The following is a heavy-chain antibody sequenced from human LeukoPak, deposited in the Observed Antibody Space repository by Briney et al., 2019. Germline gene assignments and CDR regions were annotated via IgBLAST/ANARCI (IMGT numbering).Heavy chain of an antibody. CDR2: IYYSGST. Sequence: SETLSLTCTVSGGSISTYYWSWIRQPPGKGLEWIGYIYYSGSTNYNPSLRSRVTISIDTSKNQFSLKLSSVTAADTAVYYCARGSLTYYDSSGYYYRAFDIWGQGTMVTVSS. J-gene: IGHJ3*02. CDR1: GGSISTYY. V-gene: IGHV4-59*12. CDR3: ARGSLTYYDSSGYYYRAFDI. D-gene: IGHD3-22*01.